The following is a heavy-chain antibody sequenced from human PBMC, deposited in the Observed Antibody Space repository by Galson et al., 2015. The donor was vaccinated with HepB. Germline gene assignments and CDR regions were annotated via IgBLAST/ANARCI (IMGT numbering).Heavy chain of an antibody. D-gene: IGHD6-19*01. J-gene: IGHJ4*02. CDR2: IKQDGSEK. V-gene: IGHV3-7*01. CDR3: ARETIAVAGTFDY. CDR1: EFTFSSYW. Sequence: SLRLSCAASEFTFSSYWMSWVRQAPGKGLEWVANIKQDGSEKYYVDSVKGRFTISRDNAKNSLYLQMNSLRAEDTAAYYCARETIAVAGTFDYWGQGTLVTVSS.